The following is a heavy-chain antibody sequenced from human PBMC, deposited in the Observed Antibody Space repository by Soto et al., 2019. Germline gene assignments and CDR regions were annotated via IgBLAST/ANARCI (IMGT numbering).Heavy chain of an antibody. D-gene: IGHD6-19*01. CDR1: GDSLRGQS. CDR3: AREDSYGWSGESLDV. Sequence: QVQLQQWGAGLLKASETLSLTCAVVGDSLRGQSWNWIRQSPGKGLEWIGELDQSGGTNYNPSLKGRAIISVDTSKNQFSLTLTSVAAADTAVYYCAREDSYGWSGESLDVWGQGTTVTVSS. V-gene: IGHV4-34*01. CDR2: LDQSGGT. J-gene: IGHJ6*02.